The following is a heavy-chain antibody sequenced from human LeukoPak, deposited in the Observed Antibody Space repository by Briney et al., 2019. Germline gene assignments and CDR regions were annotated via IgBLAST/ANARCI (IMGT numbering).Heavy chain of an antibody. Sequence: SVTVSFKASVYTFTSYGISWVRQAPGQGREWMGWISAYNGNTNTEQKRQGRVTMTKDTSTSKAYMELRSLRSNDTVLYYCARDLSKKRFDPWGEGTLVTVSS. CDR2: ISAYNGNT. D-gene: IGHD2/OR15-2a*01. CDR3: ARDLSKKRFDP. CDR1: VYTFTSYG. J-gene: IGHJ5*02. V-gene: IGHV1-18*01.